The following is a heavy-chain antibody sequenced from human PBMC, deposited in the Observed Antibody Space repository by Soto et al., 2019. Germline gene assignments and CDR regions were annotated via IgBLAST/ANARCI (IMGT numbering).Heavy chain of an antibody. V-gene: IGHV1-18*01. CDR2: ISAYNGNT. D-gene: IGHD6-19*01. CDR3: ARTGEWLLAYDY. Sequence: ASVKVSCKASGYTFASYAISWMRQAPGQGLEWMGWISAYNGNTNYAQKLQGRVTMTTDTSTSTAYMELRSLRSDDTAVYYCARTGEWLLAYDYWGQGTLVTVSS. J-gene: IGHJ4*02. CDR1: GYTFASYA.